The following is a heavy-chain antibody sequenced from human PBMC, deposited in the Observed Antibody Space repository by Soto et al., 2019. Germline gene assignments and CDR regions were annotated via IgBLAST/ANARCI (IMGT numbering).Heavy chain of an antibody. D-gene: IGHD3-10*01. J-gene: IGHJ4*01. CDR2: ISRHGSNK. CDR3: ARSRNSAVADSFDF. V-gene: IGHV3-30*04. Sequence: GGTLRLSCAASGFTFSRYAIHWVRQAPGKGLEWVAVISRHGSNKYYVDSVKGRFTISRENSKNTLYLQMNSLRDEDTAVYYCARSRNSAVADSFDFWGQGTLVTVSS. CDR1: GFTFSRYA.